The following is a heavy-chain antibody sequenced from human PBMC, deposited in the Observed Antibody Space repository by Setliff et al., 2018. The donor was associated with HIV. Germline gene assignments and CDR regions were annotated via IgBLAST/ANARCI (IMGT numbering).Heavy chain of an antibody. CDR3: ARDYSPTFYYYDSSGTFDY. V-gene: IGHV1-69*10. D-gene: IGHD3-22*01. Sequence: SVKVSCKASGGTSSTHAINWGRQAPGQGLEWMGQIISILDITSYAQKLQGRVSITADESTSTFYMELSDLTSADTAVYYCARDYSPTFYYYDSSGTFDYWGQGTLVTVSS. CDR1: GGTSSTHA. CDR2: IISILDIT. J-gene: IGHJ4*02.